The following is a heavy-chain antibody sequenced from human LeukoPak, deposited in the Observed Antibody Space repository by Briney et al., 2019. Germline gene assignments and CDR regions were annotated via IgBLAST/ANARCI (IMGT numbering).Heavy chain of an antibody. J-gene: IGHJ4*02. Sequence: GASVKVSCKASGYTFTSYAMHWVRQAPGQRLEWMGWINAGNGNTKYSQKFQGRVTITRDTSASTAYMELSSLRSEDTAVYYCARLIKPKYSPYYFDYWGQGTLVTVSS. CDR2: INAGNGNT. D-gene: IGHD2/OR15-2a*01. V-gene: IGHV1-3*01. CDR1: GYTFTSYA. CDR3: ARLIKPKYSPYYFDY.